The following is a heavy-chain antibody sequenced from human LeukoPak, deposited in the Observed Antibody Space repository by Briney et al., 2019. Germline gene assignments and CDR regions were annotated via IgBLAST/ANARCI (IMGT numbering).Heavy chain of an antibody. CDR3: ARVHFSSSPYFDY. V-gene: IGHV3-33*01. J-gene: IGHJ4*02. Sequence: GGSLRLSCAASGFTFSYYGMHWVRQAPGKGLEWVAVIWYDGSNKYYADSVKGRFTISRDNSKNTLYLQMNSLRAEDTAVYYCARVHFSSSPYFDYWGQGTMVTVSS. CDR2: IWYDGSNK. D-gene: IGHD6-6*01. CDR1: GFTFSYYG.